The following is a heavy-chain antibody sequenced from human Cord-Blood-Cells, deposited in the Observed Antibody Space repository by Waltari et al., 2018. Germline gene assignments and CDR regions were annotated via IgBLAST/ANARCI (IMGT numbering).Heavy chain of an antibody. Sequence: QVQLQQWGAGLLKPSETLSLTCAVYGGSFSGYYWSWIRQPPGKGLEWIGEINHSGSTNYNPSLKSRFTISVDTSKNQFSLKLSSVTAADTAVYYCASSSSLEYFQHWGQGTLVTVSS. J-gene: IGHJ1*01. CDR1: GGSFSGYY. V-gene: IGHV4-34*01. CDR3: ASSSSLEYFQH. D-gene: IGHD6-13*01. CDR2: INHSGST.